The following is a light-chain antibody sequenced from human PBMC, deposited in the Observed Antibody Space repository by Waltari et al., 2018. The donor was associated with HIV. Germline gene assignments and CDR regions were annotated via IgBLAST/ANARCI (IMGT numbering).Light chain of an antibody. CDR2: YVS. CDR1: SSDVGAYKY. V-gene: IGLV2-23*02. Sequence: QSALTQPASVSGSPGQSITISCTGTSSDVGAYKYVSWYQHHPGKAPKVMIYYVSERPPGVSGRFSGSRSGNTAFLTISGLQAEDEAYYYCCSYAGGSTLLFGGGTKLTVL. J-gene: IGLJ2*01. CDR3: CSYAGGSTLL.